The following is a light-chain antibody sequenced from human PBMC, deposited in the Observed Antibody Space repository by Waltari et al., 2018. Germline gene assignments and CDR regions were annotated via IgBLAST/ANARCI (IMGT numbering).Light chain of an antibody. CDR2: AAS. J-gene: IGKJ4*01. CDR3: QQVNGYPLT. V-gene: IGKV1-9*01. CDR1: QGITTY. Sequence: DIQLTQSPSFLSASVGDRVTITCRASQGITTYLVWYQQKPGKAPKVLIYAASTLQSGVPSRFSGSGSGTEFTPTITSLQPEDFATYYCQQVNGYPLTFGGGTKVEIK.